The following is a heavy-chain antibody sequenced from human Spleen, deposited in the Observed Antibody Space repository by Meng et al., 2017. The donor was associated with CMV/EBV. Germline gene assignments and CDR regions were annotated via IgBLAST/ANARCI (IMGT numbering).Heavy chain of an antibody. CDR3: ATNPLYTTDYYAMDV. CDR2: ITGAGST. CDR1: GFTFSDYA. V-gene: IGHV3-23*01. Sequence: GGSLRLSCAASGFTFSDYAMTWVRQAPGKGLEWVSTITGAGSTYYADSVKGRFTISRDNSKNTLFLQMNSLRGEDTALYYCATNPLYTTDYYAMDVWGQGTTVTVSS. D-gene: IGHD2/OR15-2a*01. J-gene: IGHJ6*02.